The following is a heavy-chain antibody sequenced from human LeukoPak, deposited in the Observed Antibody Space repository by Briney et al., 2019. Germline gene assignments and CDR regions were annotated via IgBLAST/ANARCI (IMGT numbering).Heavy chain of an antibody. J-gene: IGHJ4*02. D-gene: IGHD3-10*01. Sequence: GASVKVSCKASGYTFTGYYMHWVRQAPGQGLEWMGWINPNSGGTNYAQKFQGRVTMTRDTSISTAYMELSRLRSDDTAVYYCARGVPDYYAPNLVDYWGQGTLVTVSS. CDR3: ARGVPDYYAPNLVDY. CDR1: GYTFTGYY. V-gene: IGHV1-2*02. CDR2: INPNSGGT.